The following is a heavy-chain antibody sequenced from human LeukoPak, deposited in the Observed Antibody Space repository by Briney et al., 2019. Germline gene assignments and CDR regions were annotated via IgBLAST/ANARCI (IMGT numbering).Heavy chain of an antibody. J-gene: IGHJ4*02. CDR1: GFTFSPYS. CDR2: INSISTT. D-gene: IGHD6-19*01. Sequence: GGSLRLSCAASGFTFSPYSINWIRQAPGKGLEWFSYINSISTTYYADSVEGRLTISRDNAKNSVYLQLNSLRVEDTAVYYCARSVEGSFDYWGQGTLVTVSS. CDR3: ARSVEGSFDY. V-gene: IGHV3-48*01.